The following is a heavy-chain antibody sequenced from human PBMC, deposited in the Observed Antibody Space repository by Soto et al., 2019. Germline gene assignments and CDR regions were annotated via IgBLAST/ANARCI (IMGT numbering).Heavy chain of an antibody. J-gene: IGHJ5*02. D-gene: IGHD2-2*01. V-gene: IGHV4-34*01. Sequence: SETLSLTCAVYGGSFSGYYWSWIRQPPGKGLEWIGEINHSGSTNYNPSLKSRVTISVDTSKNQFSLKLSSVTAADTAVYYCARTVAPAARLSDWFDPWGQGTLVTVSS. CDR1: GGSFSGYY. CDR2: INHSGST. CDR3: ARTVAPAARLSDWFDP.